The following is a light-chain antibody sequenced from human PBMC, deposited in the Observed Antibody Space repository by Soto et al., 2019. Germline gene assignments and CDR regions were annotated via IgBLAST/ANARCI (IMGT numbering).Light chain of an antibody. CDR1: QSVSSSY. V-gene: IGKV3-20*01. J-gene: IGKJ3*01. CDR3: QQYGSSPFT. CDR2: GAS. Sequence: EIVLTQSPGTLSLSPGERATLSCRASQSVSSSYLAWYQQKPGQAPRLLIYGASSRATGIPDRFSGSGSGTDFTLTTSRLEPEHFAVYYCQQYGSSPFTFGPRTKVDIK.